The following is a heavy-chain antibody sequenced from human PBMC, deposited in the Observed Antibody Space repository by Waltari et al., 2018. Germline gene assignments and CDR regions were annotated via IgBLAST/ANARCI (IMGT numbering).Heavy chain of an antibody. V-gene: IGHV4-4*02. CDR3: ARDRGRGLYLDT. D-gene: IGHD2-15*01. CDR2: VHGSGRI. J-gene: IGHJ5*02. CDR1: GDSVSSSYW. Sequence: QLQLQESGPGLVNPSGTLSLSCAVSGDSVSSSYWWSWVRQSPQKGLEWIGQVHGSGRINYNPSFASRVTMSLDTSKNQFSLKVTSATAADTAVYYCARDRGRGLYLDTWGPGTLVTVSP.